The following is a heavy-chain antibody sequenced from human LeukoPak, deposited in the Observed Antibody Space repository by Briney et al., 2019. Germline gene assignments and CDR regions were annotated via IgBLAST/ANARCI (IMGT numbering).Heavy chain of an antibody. D-gene: IGHD2-2*01. V-gene: IGHV3-23*01. Sequence: GGSLRLSCAASGFTFSTYAMSWVRQAPGQGLEWVSSISGDGGSTYYAESVKGRFAISRDNSKNTLYLQMNSLRAEDAAVYYCAKRPDCSTTNCFRFEYWGQGTLVTVSS. CDR1: GFTFSTYA. CDR3: AKRPDCSTTNCFRFEY. CDR2: ISGDGGST. J-gene: IGHJ4*02.